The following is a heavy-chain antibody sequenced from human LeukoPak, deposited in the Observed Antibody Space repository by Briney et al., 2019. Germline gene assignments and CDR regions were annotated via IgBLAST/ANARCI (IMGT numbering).Heavy chain of an antibody. D-gene: IGHD3-10*01. J-gene: IGHJ2*01. CDR2: ISGNDGST. Sequence: GGSLRLPCSASGFTFSNYAMSWVRQAPGKGLEWVSSISGNDGSTYYADSMRGRSTISRDNSKNTLYLQMNSLRAEDTAVYYCARDNYGSGSYYTYFDLWGRGTLVTVSS. CDR1: GFTFSNYA. CDR3: ARDNYGSGSYYTYFDL. V-gene: IGHV3-23*01.